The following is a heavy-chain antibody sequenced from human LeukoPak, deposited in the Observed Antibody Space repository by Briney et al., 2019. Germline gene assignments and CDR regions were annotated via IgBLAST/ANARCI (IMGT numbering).Heavy chain of an antibody. J-gene: IGHJ4*02. V-gene: IGHV3-23*01. CDR1: GFTFSSYA. Sequence: PGGPLRLSCAASGFTFSSYAMSWVRQAPGKGLEWVSGISGSGGTTYYADSVQGRFTISRDNSKKTLFLQMSSLRAEDTAVYYCAKGDVVTAIFPLDYWGQGTLVIVSS. CDR2: ISGSGGTT. D-gene: IGHD5-12*01. CDR3: AKGDVVTAIFPLDY.